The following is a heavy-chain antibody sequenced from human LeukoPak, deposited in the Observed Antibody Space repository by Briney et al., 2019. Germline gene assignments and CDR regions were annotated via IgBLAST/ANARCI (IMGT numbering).Heavy chain of an antibody. Sequence: GGYLRLSCAASGFTFSSYWMSWVRQAPGKGLEWVANIKQDGSEKYYVDSVKGRFTISRGNAKNSLYLQMNSLRAEDTAVYYCARDDVLLWFGELLYGGWFDPWGQGTLVTVSS. D-gene: IGHD3-10*01. J-gene: IGHJ5*02. V-gene: IGHV3-7*01. CDR2: IKQDGSEK. CDR3: ARDDVLLWFGELLYGGWFDP. CDR1: GFTFSSYW.